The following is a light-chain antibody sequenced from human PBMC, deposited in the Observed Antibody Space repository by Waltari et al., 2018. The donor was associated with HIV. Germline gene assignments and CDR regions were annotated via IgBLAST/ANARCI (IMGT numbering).Light chain of an antibody. CDR3: QSYDSSLSGSDV. CDR2: NNS. J-gene: IGLJ1*01. Sequence: QSALTQPPSVSGAPGQRVTISCTGSSSNIGAGFDVHWYQQLPGTAPKLLIYNNSNRPSGVPDLFSGAKSGTSASLAITGLQAEDEADYYCQSYDSSLSGSDVFGTGTKVTVL. V-gene: IGLV1-40*01. CDR1: SSNIGAGFD.